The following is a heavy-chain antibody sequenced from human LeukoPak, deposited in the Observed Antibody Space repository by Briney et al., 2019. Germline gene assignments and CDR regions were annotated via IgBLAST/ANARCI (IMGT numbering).Heavy chain of an antibody. Sequence: PSETPSLTCTVSGGSISSYYWSWIRQPPGEGLEWIGYIYYSGSTYYNPSLKSRVTISVDTSKNQFSLKLSSVTAADTAVYYCARGHTWFDPWGQGTLVTVSS. CDR1: GGSISSYY. CDR2: IYYSGST. J-gene: IGHJ5*02. CDR3: ARGHTWFDP. V-gene: IGHV4-59*08.